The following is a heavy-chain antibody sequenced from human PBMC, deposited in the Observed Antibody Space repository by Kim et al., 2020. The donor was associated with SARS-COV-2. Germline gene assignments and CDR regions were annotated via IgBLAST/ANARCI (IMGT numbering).Heavy chain of an antibody. CDR2: IYRDGSST. Sequence: GGSLRLSCAASGFTFSSYGMHWVRQAPGKGLVWVSGIYRDGSSTSYADSVKGRFTISRDNAKNTLFLNLNSLRVEDTAMYYCVRDLTVLSYWGLGTLVTVSS. J-gene: IGHJ4*02. V-gene: IGHV3-74*01. D-gene: IGHD3-9*01. CDR3: VRDLTVLSY. CDR1: GFTFSSYG.